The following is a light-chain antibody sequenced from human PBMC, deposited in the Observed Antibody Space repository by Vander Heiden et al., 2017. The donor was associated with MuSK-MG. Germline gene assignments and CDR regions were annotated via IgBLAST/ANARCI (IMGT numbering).Light chain of an antibody. CDR3: SSFTTNNKFV. J-gene: IGLJ1*01. V-gene: IGLV2-14*01. CDR1: SSDVGAFNY. CDR2: EVS. Sequence: QSALTQPASVSGSPGQSITISCTGTSSDVGAFNYVSWYQQYSGNAPNLMIYEVSYRPAGVSNRFSGSKSGTTASLTISGRQPEDEADYYCSSFTTNNKFVFGTATKVNVL.